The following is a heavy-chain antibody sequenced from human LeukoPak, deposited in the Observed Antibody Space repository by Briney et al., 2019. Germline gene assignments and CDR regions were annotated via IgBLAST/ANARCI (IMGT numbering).Heavy chain of an antibody. J-gene: IGHJ1*01. Sequence: SQTLSLTCAISGDSVSSNSAAWNWIRQSPSRGLEWLGRTYYRPKWYNDYAVSVKSRITINPDTSKNQFSLQLTSVTPEDTAMYYCARDSSSWYGYFQHWGQGTLVTFSS. CDR2: TYYRPKWYN. D-gene: IGHD6-13*01. CDR3: ARDSSSWYGYFQH. V-gene: IGHV6-1*01. CDR1: GDSVSSNSAA.